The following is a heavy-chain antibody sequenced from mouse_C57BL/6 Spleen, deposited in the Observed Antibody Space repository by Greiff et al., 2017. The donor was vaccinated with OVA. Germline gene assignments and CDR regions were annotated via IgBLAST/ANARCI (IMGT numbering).Heavy chain of an antibody. Sequence: QVQLQQPGTDLVKPGASVKLSCKASGYTFTSYWMHWVKQRPGRGLEWIGNINPSNGGTNYNEKFKSKATLTVDKSSSTAYMQLSSLTSEDSAVYYGARGGGNYEPYAMDYWGQGTSVTVSS. CDR2: INPSNGGT. D-gene: IGHD2-1*01. CDR3: ARGGGNYEPYAMDY. V-gene: IGHV1-53*01. J-gene: IGHJ4*01. CDR1: GYTFTSYW.